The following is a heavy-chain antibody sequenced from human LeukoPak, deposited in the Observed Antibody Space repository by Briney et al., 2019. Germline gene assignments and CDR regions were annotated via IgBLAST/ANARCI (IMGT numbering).Heavy chain of an antibody. CDR1: GDSISNYY. V-gene: IGHV4-59*08. CDR3: ARCLGGRCDYFDY. D-gene: IGHD3-16*01. J-gene: IGHJ4*02. CDR2: IYYSGST. Sequence: SETLSLTCTVSGDSISNYYWNWIRQPPGKRLEWIGYIYYSGSTNYNPSLKSRVTISVDTSKNQFSLRLSSVTAADTAVYYCARCLGGRCDYFDYWGQGTLVTVSS.